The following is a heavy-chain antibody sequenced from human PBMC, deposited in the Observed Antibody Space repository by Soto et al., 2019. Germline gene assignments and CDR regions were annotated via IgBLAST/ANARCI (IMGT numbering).Heavy chain of an antibody. CDR3: AKGDYYDSSGCDY. CDR1: GFTFSSYA. CDR2: ISGSGGST. Sequence: EVQLLESGGGLVQPGGSLRLSCAASGFTFSSYAMSWVRQAPGKGLEWVSAISGSGGSTYYADSVKGRFTISRDNSKNMLYLQMNSLRAEDTAVYYCAKGDYYDSSGCDYWGQGTLVTVSS. V-gene: IGHV3-23*01. D-gene: IGHD3-22*01. J-gene: IGHJ4*02.